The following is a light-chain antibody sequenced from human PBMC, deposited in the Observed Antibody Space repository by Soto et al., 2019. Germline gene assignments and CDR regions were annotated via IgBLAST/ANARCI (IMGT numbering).Light chain of an antibody. CDR3: QQYLYT. V-gene: IGKV3-20*01. J-gene: IGKJ2*01. CDR2: GAS. CDR1: QSVSSSY. Sequence: TQSPSTLSLSPGERATLSCRASQSVSSSYLAWYQQKPGQAPRLLIYGASSRATGIPDRFSGSGSGTDFTLTISRLEPEDFAVYYCQQYLYTFGQGTKLEIK.